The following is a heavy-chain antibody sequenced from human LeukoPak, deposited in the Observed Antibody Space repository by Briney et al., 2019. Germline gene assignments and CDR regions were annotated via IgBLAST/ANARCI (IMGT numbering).Heavy chain of an antibody. Sequence: PSETLSLTCAVSGGSISTNNWWTWVRQPPGKGLEWIGEIHHSGSTDYNPSLKSRVTISPDKSKNQFSPTLTSVTAADTAVYFCARAPPSGTYYTDAFDIWGQGTMVTVSS. CDR2: IHHSGST. CDR1: GGSISTNNW. V-gene: IGHV4-4*02. D-gene: IGHD1-26*01. CDR3: ARAPPSGTYYTDAFDI. J-gene: IGHJ3*02.